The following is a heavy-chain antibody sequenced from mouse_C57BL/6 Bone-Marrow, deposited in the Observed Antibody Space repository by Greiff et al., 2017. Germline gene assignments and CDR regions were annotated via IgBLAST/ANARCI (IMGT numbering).Heavy chain of an antibody. CDR3: ARDFYYYGSSLYYAMDY. D-gene: IGHD1-1*01. CDR2: IFPGSGST. V-gene: IGHV1-75*01. CDR1: GYTFTDSY. Sequence: VKLVESGPELVKPGASVKISCKASGYTFTDSYITWVKQRPGQGLEWIGWIFPGSGSTYYNEKFKGKATLTVDKSSSTAYMLLSSLTSEDSAVYFCARDFYYYGSSLYYAMDYWGQGTSVTVSS. J-gene: IGHJ4*01.